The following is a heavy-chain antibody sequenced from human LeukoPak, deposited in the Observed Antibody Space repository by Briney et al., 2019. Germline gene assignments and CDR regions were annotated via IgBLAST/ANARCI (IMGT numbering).Heavy chain of an antibody. CDR3: AKVILDY. CDR2: ISSSGGTT. J-gene: IGHJ4*02. V-gene: IGHV3-23*01. CDR1: GFXFSSYA. D-gene: IGHD2-21*01. Sequence: GGSLRLSCATSGFXFSSYAITWVRQAPGEGLEWVSSISSSGGTTWYADSVKGRFTISRDKSKNTLYLQMNSLRAEDTAVYYCAKVILDYWGQGTLVTVSS.